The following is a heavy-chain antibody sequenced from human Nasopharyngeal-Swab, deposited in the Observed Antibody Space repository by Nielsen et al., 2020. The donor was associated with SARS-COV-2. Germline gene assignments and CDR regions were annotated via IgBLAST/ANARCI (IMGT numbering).Heavy chain of an antibody. CDR1: GFTFSDSA. CDR3: TRCGGCCYSGRDY. D-gene: IGHD2-15*01. Sequence: GESLTISCAASGFTFSDSAIHWVRQASGKGLEWVGRIRSKGNNYATAYSASVKGRFIIFRDDPTNTAYLQMNSLKTEDTAMYYCTRCGGCCYSGRDYWGQGTLVTVSS. V-gene: IGHV3-73*01. J-gene: IGHJ4*02. CDR2: IRSKGNNYAT.